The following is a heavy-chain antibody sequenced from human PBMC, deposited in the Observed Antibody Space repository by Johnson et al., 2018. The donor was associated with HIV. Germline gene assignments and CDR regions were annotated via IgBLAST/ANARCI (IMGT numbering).Heavy chain of an antibody. Sequence: VQLVESGGGLVQPGGSLRLSCAASGFTFSDHYMDWVRQAPGKGLEWVSGISGSGGSTYYADSVKGRFTISRDNSKNTLYLQMNSLKTEDTAVYYCATEAGIELWLIDAFDLWGQGTMVTVSS. CDR1: GFTFSDHY. D-gene: IGHD5-18*01. J-gene: IGHJ3*01. CDR3: ATEAGIELWLIDAFDL. V-gene: IGHV3-23*04. CDR2: ISGSGGST.